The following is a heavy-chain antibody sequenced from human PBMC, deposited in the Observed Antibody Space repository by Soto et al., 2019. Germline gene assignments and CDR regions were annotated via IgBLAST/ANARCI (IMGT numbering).Heavy chain of an antibody. Sequence: QLQLQESGSGLVKPSQTLSLTCAVSGGSISSGGYSWSWIRQPPGKGLEWIGYIYHSGSTYYNPSRKRRVTIAVDRSKNQFSPKLSSVTAADTAVYYCARTESGTFDPWGQGTLVTVSS. D-gene: IGHD1-7*01. CDR2: IYHSGST. V-gene: IGHV4-30-2*01. J-gene: IGHJ5*02. CDR1: GGSISSGGYS. CDR3: ARTESGTFDP.